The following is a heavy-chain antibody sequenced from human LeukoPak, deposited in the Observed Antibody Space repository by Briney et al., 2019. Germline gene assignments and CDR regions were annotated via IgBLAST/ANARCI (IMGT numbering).Heavy chain of an antibody. V-gene: IGHV3-23*01. CDR2: ISTSGGST. CDR1: GFTFSSYW. D-gene: IGHD2-21*02. J-gene: IGHJ5*02. CDR3: AKIPSRVVVTTTP. Sequence: GGSLRLSCAASGFTFSSYWMSWVRQAPGKGLEWVSSISTSGGSTYYADSVKGRFTISRDTSKNTLYLQMNSLRAEDTAVYYCAKIPSRVVVTTTPWGQGTLVTVSS.